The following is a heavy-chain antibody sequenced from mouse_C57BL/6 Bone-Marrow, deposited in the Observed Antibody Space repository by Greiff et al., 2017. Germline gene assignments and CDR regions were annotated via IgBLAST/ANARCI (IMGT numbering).Heavy chain of an antibody. CDR2: IRNKANGYTT. J-gene: IGHJ3*01. Sequence: EVKLMESGGGLVQPGGSLSLSCAASGFTFTDYYMSWVRQPPGKALEWLGFIRNKANGYTTEYSASVKGRFTISRDNSQSILYLQMNALRAEDSATYYCARSPTVVEEAWFAYWGQGTLVTVSA. D-gene: IGHD1-1*01. CDR3: ARSPTVVEEAWFAY. CDR1: GFTFTDYY. V-gene: IGHV7-3*01.